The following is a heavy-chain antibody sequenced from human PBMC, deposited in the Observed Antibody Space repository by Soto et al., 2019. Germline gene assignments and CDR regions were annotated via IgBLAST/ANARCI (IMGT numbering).Heavy chain of an antibody. CDR3: ASDSGGRN. V-gene: IGHV3-21*01. J-gene: IGHJ4*02. Sequence: GGSLRLSCAASGFIFSHYTMNWVRQSPGKGLEWVAAISGNSNYIYYSDSVKGRFTISRDNARNSLYLQMNSLTVEDTAEYFCASDSGGRNWGQGTLGNIPS. CDR1: GFIFSHYT. CDR2: ISGNSNYI. D-gene: IGHD6-19*01.